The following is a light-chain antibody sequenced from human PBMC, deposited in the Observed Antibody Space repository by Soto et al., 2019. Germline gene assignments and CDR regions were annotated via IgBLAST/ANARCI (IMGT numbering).Light chain of an antibody. CDR2: KVR. Sequence: SPLPKPPSLSGSPGQSIPISATATSGAVGGYEFVSWYQQHPGKAPKLLISKVRNRPSGVSDRFSGSKSGNTASLTISGLQAEDEADYYCTSFTCTNTAVFGSGTKVTVL. J-gene: IGLJ1*01. CDR1: SGAVGGYEF. V-gene: IGLV2-14*01. CDR3: TSFTCTNTAV.